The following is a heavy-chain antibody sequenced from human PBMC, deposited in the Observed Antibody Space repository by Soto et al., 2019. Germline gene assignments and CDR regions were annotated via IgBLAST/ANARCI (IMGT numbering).Heavy chain of an antibody. CDR3: ARNILTGYYPLWYYYYYMDV. D-gene: IGHD3-9*01. CDR2: ISAYNGNT. CDR1: GYTFTSYG. V-gene: IGHV1-18*01. J-gene: IGHJ6*03. Sequence: ASVNVSCKASGYTFTSYGISWVRQAPGQGLEWMGWISAYNGNTNYAQKLQGRVTMTTDTSTSTAYMELRSLRSDDTAVYYCARNILTGYYPLWYYYYYMDVWGKGTTVTVSS.